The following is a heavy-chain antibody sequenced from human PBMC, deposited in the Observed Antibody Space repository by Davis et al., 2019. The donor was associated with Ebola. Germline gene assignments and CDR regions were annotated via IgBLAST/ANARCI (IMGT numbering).Heavy chain of an antibody. D-gene: IGHD1-26*01. J-gene: IGHJ6*03. CDR2: MHPRNSDP. CDR3: ARRAWDQHYYYYMDV. CDR1: GSTFTDYW. Sequence: PGGSLRLSCVASGSTFTDYWIGRARQMPGNGLEWMGLMHPRNSDPRYSPSFLGQVTISADKSTSTTYLQWSSLKDSDTAMYCCARRAWDQHYYYYMDVWGKGTTVTVS. V-gene: IGHV5-51*01.